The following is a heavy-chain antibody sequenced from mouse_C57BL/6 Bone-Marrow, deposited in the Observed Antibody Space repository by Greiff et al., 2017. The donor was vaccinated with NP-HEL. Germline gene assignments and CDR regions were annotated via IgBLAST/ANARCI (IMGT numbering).Heavy chain of an antibody. D-gene: IGHD2-1*01. CDR1: GYTFTSYW. CDR2: IDPSDSET. V-gene: IGHV1-52*01. CDR3: ARWDGNFAMDY. Sequence: VKLVESGAELVRPGSSVKLSCKASGYTFTSYWMHWVKQRPIQGLEWIGNIDPSDSETHYNQKFKDKATLTVDKSSSTAYMQLSSLTSEDSAVYYCARWDGNFAMDYWGQGTSVTVSS. J-gene: IGHJ4*01.